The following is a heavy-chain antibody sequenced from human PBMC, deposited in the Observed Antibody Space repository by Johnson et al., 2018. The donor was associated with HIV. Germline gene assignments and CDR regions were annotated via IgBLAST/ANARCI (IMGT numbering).Heavy chain of an antibody. CDR3: ASPKTPTRVVRGAFDI. CDR2: IPWNGNNA. J-gene: IGHJ3*02. CDR1: GFSFKEYG. D-gene: IGHD3-10*01. Sequence: VQLVESGGGVIRPGGSRRLSCAASGFSFKEYGMSWVRQAPGKGLAWVSGIPWNGNNAGYADSVKGRFTILRDNAKNSLYLQMNSLRAEDTSVYYCASPKTPTRVVRGAFDIWGQGTMVTVSS. V-gene: IGHV3-20*04.